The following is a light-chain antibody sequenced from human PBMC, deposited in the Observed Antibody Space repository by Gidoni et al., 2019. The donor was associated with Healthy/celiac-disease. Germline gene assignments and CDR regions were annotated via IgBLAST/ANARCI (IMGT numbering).Light chain of an antibody. V-gene: IGKV1-33*01. Sequence: HITQSPSSLSASVGDRVTITCQASQDISNYLNWYPQKPGKAPKLLIYDASNLETGVPSRFSGSGSGTDFTFTISSLQPEDIATYYCQQYDNLPHTFXQXTKLEIK. CDR2: DAS. J-gene: IGKJ2*01. CDR3: QQYDNLPHT. CDR1: QDISNY.